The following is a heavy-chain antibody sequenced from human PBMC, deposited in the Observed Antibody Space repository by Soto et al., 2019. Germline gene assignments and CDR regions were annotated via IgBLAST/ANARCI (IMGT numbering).Heavy chain of an antibody. CDR1: GGTFSSYA. CDR2: IIPTFGTA. J-gene: IGHJ6*02. Sequence: ASVKVSCKASGGTFSSYAISWVRQAPGQGLEWMGGIIPTFGTANYAQKFQGRVTITADESTSTAYMELSSLRSEDTAVYYCAREGYYDSSGYYLRLYYYYYYGMDVWGQGTTVTVSS. CDR3: AREGYYDSSGYYLRLYYYYYYGMDV. D-gene: IGHD3-22*01. V-gene: IGHV1-69*13.